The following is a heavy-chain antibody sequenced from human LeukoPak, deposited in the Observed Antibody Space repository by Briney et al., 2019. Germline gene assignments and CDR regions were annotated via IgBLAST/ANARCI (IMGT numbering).Heavy chain of an antibody. CDR3: ARDRGEYYDILTGYGDAFDI. Sequence: SVKVSCKASGGTFSSYAISWVRQAPGQGLEWMERIIPILGIGNYAQKFQGRVTITADKSTSTAYMELSSLRSEDTAVYYCARDRGEYYDILTGYGDAFDIWGQGTMVTVSS. CDR1: GGTFSSYA. CDR2: IIPILGIG. J-gene: IGHJ3*02. D-gene: IGHD3-9*01. V-gene: IGHV1-69*04.